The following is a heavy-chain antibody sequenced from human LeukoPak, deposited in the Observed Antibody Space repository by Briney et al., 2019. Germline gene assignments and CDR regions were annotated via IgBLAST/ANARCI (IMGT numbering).Heavy chain of an antibody. V-gene: IGHV3-23*01. D-gene: IGHD3-10*01. J-gene: IGHJ4*02. CDR3: AKVTRGVISPGFDY. CDR2: ISGSGGST. Sequence: GGSLRLSCAASGFTFDDYAMHWVRQAPGKGLEWVSAISGSGGSTYYADSVKGRFTISRDNSKNTLYLQMNSLRAEDTAVYYCAKVTRGVISPGFDYWGQGTLVTVSS. CDR1: GFTFDDYA.